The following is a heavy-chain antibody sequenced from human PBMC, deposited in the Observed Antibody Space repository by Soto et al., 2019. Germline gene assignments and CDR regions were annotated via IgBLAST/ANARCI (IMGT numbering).Heavy chain of an antibody. J-gene: IGHJ4*02. V-gene: IGHV3-11*01. CDR1: GFSFSDYY. Sequence: QVQLVESGGGLVKPGGSLRLSCAASGFSFSDYYMSWIRQAPGKGLEWLSYISSGGRSINYADSVKGRFTISRDNAKNSLYLQINSLIAEDTAVYYCARDVGPGSTDYWGQGTLVTVSS. CDR2: ISSGGRSI. CDR3: ARDVGPGSTDY.